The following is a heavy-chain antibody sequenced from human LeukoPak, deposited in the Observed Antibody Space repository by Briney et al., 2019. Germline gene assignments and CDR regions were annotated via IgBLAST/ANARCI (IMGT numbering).Heavy chain of an antibody. J-gene: IGHJ4*02. Sequence: ASVKVSCKTSGYPFTTYYMHWVRQAPGQGLEWMGIINPGSGSTNYAQTFQGRVTMTRDTSTSTVYMELSSLRSDDTAVYYCARGLVGVTGHSDYWGRGTLVTVSS. CDR3: ARGLVGVTGHSDY. CDR2: INPGSGST. V-gene: IGHV1-46*01. CDR1: GYPFTTYY. D-gene: IGHD1-20*01.